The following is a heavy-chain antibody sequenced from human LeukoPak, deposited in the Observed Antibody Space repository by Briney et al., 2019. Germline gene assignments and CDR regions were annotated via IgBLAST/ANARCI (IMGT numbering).Heavy chain of an antibody. CDR1: GFTFSSYG. D-gene: IGHD2-21*02. J-gene: IGHJ4*02. V-gene: IGHV3-30*02. Sequence: GGSLRLSCAASGFTFSSYGMHWVRQAPGKGLEWVAFIRYDGSNKYYADSVKGRFTISRDNAKNSLYLQMNSLRAEDTAVYYCARRPLIVVVTAPDYWGQGTLVTVSS. CDR3: ARRPLIVVVTAPDY. CDR2: IRYDGSNK.